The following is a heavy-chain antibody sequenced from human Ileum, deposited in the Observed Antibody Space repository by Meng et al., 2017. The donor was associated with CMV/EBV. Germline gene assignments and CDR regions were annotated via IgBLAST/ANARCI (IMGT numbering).Heavy chain of an antibody. V-gene: IGHV1-2*06. CDR2: INPKNGDT. CDR1: GYTFTGYQ. CDR3: ATTYSGRYETS. Sequence: SCKGSGYTFTGYQMHWVRQAPGQGLEWVGRINPKNGDTKYAEKFQGRVTMTRDTSITTAYMEVSRLRSDDTALYYCATTYSGRYETSWGQGTLVTVSS. J-gene: IGHJ4*02. D-gene: IGHD1-26*01.